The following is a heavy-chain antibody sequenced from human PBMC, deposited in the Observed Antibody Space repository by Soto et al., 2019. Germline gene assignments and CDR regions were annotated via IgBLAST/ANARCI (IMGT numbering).Heavy chain of an antibody. CDR1: GGSISSGDYY. Sequence: SETLSLTCTVSGGSISSGDYYWSWIRQPPGKGLEWIGYIYYSGSTYYNPSLKSRVTISVDTSKNQFSLKLSSVTAADTAVYYCARGLVVVAATRAEGWFDPWGQGTLVTVSS. J-gene: IGHJ5*02. D-gene: IGHD2-15*01. CDR3: ARGLVVVAATRAEGWFDP. V-gene: IGHV4-30-4*01. CDR2: IYYSGST.